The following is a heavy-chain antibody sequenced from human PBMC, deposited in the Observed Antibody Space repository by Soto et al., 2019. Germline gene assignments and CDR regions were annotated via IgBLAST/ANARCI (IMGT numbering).Heavy chain of an antibody. D-gene: IGHD4-17*01. CDR2: ISPYNGDT. Sequence: QVQLVQSGAEVKMPGASVKVSCKASGYTFNSYGISWVRQAPGQGLEWMGWISPYNGDTNSAPKLQGRLTMTTDTSTSTAYMELRSLRSDDTXXXXXXXXXXXADYGAKWYFDLXX. CDR1: GYTFNSYG. J-gene: IGHJ2*01. CDR3: XXXXXXADYGAKWYFDL. V-gene: IGHV1-18*01.